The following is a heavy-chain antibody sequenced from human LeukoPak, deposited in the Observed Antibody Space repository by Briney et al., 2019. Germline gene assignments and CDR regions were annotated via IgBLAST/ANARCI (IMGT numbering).Heavy chain of an antibody. CDR2: IIPIFGTA. V-gene: IGHV1-69*06. CDR1: GGTFSSYA. D-gene: IGHD3-10*01. CDR3: ASTQITVVRGDQTAWSDP. J-gene: IGHJ5*02. Sequence: SVKVSCKASGGTFSSYAISWVRQAPGQGLEWMGGIIPIFGTANYAQKFQGRVTITADKSTSTAYMELSSLRSEDTAVYYCASTQITVVRGDQTAWSDPWGQGTLVTVSS.